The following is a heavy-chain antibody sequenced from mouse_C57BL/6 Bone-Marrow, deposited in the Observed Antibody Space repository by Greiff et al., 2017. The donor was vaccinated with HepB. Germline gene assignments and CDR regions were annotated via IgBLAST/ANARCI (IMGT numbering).Heavy chain of an antibody. Sequence: VQLQQPGAELVKPGASVKMSCKASGYTFTSYWITWVKQRPGQGLEWIGDIYPGSGSTNYNEKFKSKATLTVDPSSSTAYMQLSSLTSEDSAVYYCARRVYYYGSSLSYWYFDVWGTGTTVTVSS. CDR3: ARRVYYYGSSLSYWYFDV. CDR1: GYTFTSYW. CDR2: IYPGSGST. J-gene: IGHJ1*03. D-gene: IGHD1-1*01. V-gene: IGHV1-55*01.